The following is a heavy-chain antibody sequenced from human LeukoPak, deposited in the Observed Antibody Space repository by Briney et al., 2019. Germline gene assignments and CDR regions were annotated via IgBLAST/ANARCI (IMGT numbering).Heavy chain of an antibody. D-gene: IGHD6-19*01. Sequence: PGGSLRLSCAASGFTVSSNYMSWVRQAPGKGLEWVSVIYSGGSTYYADSVTGRFTISRDNSKNTLYLQMNSLRAEDTAVYYCAREGSSGWYPYYFDYWGQGTLVTVSS. CDR3: AREGSSGWYPYYFDY. CDR1: GFTVSSNY. J-gene: IGHJ4*02. CDR2: IYSGGST. V-gene: IGHV3-53*01.